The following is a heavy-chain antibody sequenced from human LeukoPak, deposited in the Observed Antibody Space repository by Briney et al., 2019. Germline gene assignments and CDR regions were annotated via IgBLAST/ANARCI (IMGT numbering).Heavy chain of an antibody. J-gene: IGHJ5*02. V-gene: IGHV4-34*01. Sequence: SETLSLTCAVYGGSFSGYYWSWIRQPPGKGLEWIGEINHSGSTNYNPPLKSRVTISEDTSKNQFSLKLRSVTAADTAVYYCARGPRFGELLWHWFDPWGQGTLVTVSS. CDR3: ARGPRFGELLWHWFDP. D-gene: IGHD3-10*01. CDR2: INHSGST. CDR1: GGSFSGYY.